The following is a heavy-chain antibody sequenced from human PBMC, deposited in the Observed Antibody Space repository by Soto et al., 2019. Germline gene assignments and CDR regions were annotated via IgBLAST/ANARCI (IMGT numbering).Heavy chain of an antibody. D-gene: IGHD3-10*01. CDR1: GCSISSYY. CDR3: ARVWGGAFDF. V-gene: IGHV4-59*07. J-gene: IGHJ3*01. Sequence: SDTLSLTCTVSGCSISSYYWSWIRQPPGKGLEWIGYIYYSGSTNYNPSLKSRVTISVDTSKNQFSLKLSSVTAADTAVYYCARVWGGAFDFWGQGTMVT. CDR2: IYYSGST.